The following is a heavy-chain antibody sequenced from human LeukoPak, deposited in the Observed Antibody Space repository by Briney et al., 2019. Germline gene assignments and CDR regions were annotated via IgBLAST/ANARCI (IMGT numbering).Heavy chain of an antibody. D-gene: IGHD3-10*01. CDR1: GFTFSSYA. Sequence: GGSLRLSCAASGFTFSSYAMSWVRQAPGKGLEWVSAISGSGGSTYYADSVKGRFTISRDNSKNTLYLQMNSLRAEDTAVYYCAKTASELLLWFGEFDAFDIWGQGTMVTVSS. CDR3: AKTASELLLWFGEFDAFDI. CDR2: ISGSGGST. J-gene: IGHJ3*02. V-gene: IGHV3-23*01.